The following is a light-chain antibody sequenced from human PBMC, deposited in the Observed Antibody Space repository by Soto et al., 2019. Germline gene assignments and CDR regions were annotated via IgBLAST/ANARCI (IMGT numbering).Light chain of an antibody. Sequence: ILMTQSPSSLSAFVGDRVTITCRASQDIGNFLAWYQQKPGKVPKLLIYAASTLQSGVPPRFSGSGSGTDFTLTIRSLQPEDVATYYCQKCKVAPFTFGGGTKVDIK. J-gene: IGKJ4*01. V-gene: IGKV1-27*01. CDR3: QKCKVAPFT. CDR1: QDIGNF. CDR2: AAS.